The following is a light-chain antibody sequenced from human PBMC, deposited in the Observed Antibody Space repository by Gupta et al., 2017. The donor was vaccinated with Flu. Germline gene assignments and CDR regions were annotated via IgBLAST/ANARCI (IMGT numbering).Light chain of an antibody. V-gene: IGKV4-1*01. J-gene: IGKJ1*01. CDR3: QQDYTIPWT. CDR1: QSVLHSSYNKNY. Sequence: DIVLTQSPDSLAVSLGERAPINCKSSQSVLHSSYNKNYLAWYQQKAGQPPKLLIYWASAREAGVPERFSGSGSGTDFTITMSSLEAEDVAVYYCQQDYTIPWTFGQGTKVEIK. CDR2: WAS.